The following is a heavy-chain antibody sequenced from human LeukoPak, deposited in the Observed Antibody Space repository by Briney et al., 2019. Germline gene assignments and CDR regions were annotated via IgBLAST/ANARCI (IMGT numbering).Heavy chain of an antibody. V-gene: IGHV1-69*13. J-gene: IGHJ6*02. CDR1: GGTFSSYA. Sequence: SVKVSCKASGGTFSSYAISWVRQAPGQGLEWMGGIIPIFGTANYAQKFQGRVTITADESTSTAYMELSSLRSEDTAVYYCSGVSKGYYYYGMDVWGQGTTVTVS. CDR2: IIPIFGTA. CDR3: SGVSKGYYYYGMDV. D-gene: IGHD6-13*01.